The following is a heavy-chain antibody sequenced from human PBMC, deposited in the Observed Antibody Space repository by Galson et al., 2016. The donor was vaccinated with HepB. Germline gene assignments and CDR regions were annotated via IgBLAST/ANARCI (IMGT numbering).Heavy chain of an antibody. D-gene: IGHD5-12*01. J-gene: IGHJ4*02. CDR2: ISDSGGNS. V-gene: IGHV3-23*01. CDR1: GFTFSAYA. Sequence: SLRLSCATSGFTFSAYAMTWVRQAPGKGLEWVSLISDSGGNSYYADSVKGRFTMSRDNSRNTLYLQMNSLRVEDTAVYYCAKDSPGYSGYDWDYWGQGTTVTVSS. CDR3: AKDSPGYSGYDWDY.